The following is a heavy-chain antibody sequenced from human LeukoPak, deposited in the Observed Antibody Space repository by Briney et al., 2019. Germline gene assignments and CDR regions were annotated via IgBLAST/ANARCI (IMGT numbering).Heavy chain of an antibody. CDR1: GYTFTSYG. V-gene: IGHV1-69*13. J-gene: IGHJ3*02. CDR3: ASNTHQYSSRPYAFDI. CDR2: IIPIFGTA. D-gene: IGHD6-13*01. Sequence: SVKVSCKASGYTFTSYGISWVRQAPGQGLEWMGGIIPIFGTANYAQKFQGRVTITADESTSTAYMELSSLRSEDTAVYYCASNTHQYSSRPYAFDIWGQGTMVTVSS.